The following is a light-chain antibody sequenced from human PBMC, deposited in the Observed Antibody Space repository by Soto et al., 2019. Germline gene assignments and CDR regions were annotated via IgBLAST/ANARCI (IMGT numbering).Light chain of an antibody. J-gene: IGLJ7*01. CDR1: SSDVGSHNL. CDR3: CSYGGSSAV. V-gene: IGLV2-23*02. Sequence: QSVLTQPASASGSPGQSITISCTGTSSDVGSHNLVSWYQQHPGHAPKLMIYEVSKRPLGVSARFSASKSGNTASLTISGLHAADEADYYCCSYGGSSAVFGGGTQLTVL. CDR2: EVS.